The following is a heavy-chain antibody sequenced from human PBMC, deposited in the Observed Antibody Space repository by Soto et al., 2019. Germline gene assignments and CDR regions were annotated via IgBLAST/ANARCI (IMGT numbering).Heavy chain of an antibody. CDR3: ARDRDVLAAAGAGYYYYGMDV. CDR2: INPSGGST. J-gene: IGHJ6*02. Sequence: QVQLVQSGAEVKKPGASVKVSCKASGYTFTSYYMHWVRQAPGQGLEWMGIINPSGGSTSYAQKFQGRVTMTRDTSTSTVYMELSSLRSEDTAVYYCARDRDVLAAAGAGYYYYGMDVWGQGTTVTVSS. D-gene: IGHD6-13*01. CDR1: GYTFTSYY. V-gene: IGHV1-46*01.